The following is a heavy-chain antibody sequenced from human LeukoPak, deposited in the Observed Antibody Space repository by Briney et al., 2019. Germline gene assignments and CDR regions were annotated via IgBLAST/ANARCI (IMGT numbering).Heavy chain of an antibody. CDR3: ARYAYGSGPFDY. V-gene: IGHV4-59*01. J-gene: IGHJ4*02. CDR1: GGSLSSYY. D-gene: IGHD6-19*01. Sequence: KTSQTLSLTCTVSGGSLSSYYWSWIRQPPGKGLEWIGYIYYGGNTNYNPSLKSRVTISVDTSKNQFSLQLNSVTAADTAVYYCARYAYGSGPFDYWGQGTLITVSS. CDR2: IYYGGNT.